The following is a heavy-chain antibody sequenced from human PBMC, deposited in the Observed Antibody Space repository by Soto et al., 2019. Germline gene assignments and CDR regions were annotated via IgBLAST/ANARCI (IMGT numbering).Heavy chain of an antibody. D-gene: IGHD1-26*01. CDR2: INPNSGGT. Sequence: ASVKVSCKASGYTFTGYYMHWVRQAPGQGLEWMGWINPNSGGTNYAQKFQGRVTMTRDTSISTAYMELSRLRSDDTAVYYCARGMRGIVGATTLNYWGQGTLVTVSS. J-gene: IGHJ4*02. CDR3: ARGMRGIVGATTLNY. V-gene: IGHV1-2*02. CDR1: GYTFTGYY.